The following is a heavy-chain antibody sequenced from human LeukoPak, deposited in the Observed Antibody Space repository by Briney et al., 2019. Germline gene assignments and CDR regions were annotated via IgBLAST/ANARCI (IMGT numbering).Heavy chain of an antibody. D-gene: IGHD4-17*01. J-gene: IGHJ5*02. CDR2: ISGSGGST. Sequence: PGGSLRLSCGASGFPFSSYAMTWVRQAPGKGLEWVSAISGSGGSTYYADSVKGRFTISRDNSKNTLYLQMNSLRAEDTAIYYCAKDPRDYGDYLGGAWFDPWGQGTLVTISS. CDR3: AKDPRDYGDYLGGAWFDP. V-gene: IGHV3-23*01. CDR1: GFPFSSYA.